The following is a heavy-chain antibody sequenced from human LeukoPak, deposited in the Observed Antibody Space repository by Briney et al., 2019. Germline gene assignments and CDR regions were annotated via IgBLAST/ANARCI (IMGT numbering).Heavy chain of an antibody. D-gene: IGHD5-18*01. CDR1: GFTFSPYS. V-gene: IGHV3-21*04. CDR2: LTANSRSA. Sequence: GGSLRLSCVVSGFTFSPYSMNWVRQAPGKGLEWVSGLTANSRSAYYADSVKGRFTISRDNSENMVYLQMNSLRAEDTAMYYCARDEGWIQLFFRGQGTLVTVSS. J-gene: IGHJ4*02. CDR3: ARDEGWIQLFF.